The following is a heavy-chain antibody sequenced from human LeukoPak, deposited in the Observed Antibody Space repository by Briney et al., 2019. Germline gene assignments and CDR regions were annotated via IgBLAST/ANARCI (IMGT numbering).Heavy chain of an antibody. CDR3: ARNTGRASYYYYMDV. Sequence: SETLSLTCAVYGGSFSGYYWSWIRQSPGKGLEWIGKINHSGSTNYNPSLKSRVTISVDTSKNQFSLKLSSVTAADTAVYYCARNTGRASYYYYMDVWGKGTTVTISS. CDR1: GGSFSGYY. V-gene: IGHV4-34*01. D-gene: IGHD2-8*02. J-gene: IGHJ6*03. CDR2: INHSGST.